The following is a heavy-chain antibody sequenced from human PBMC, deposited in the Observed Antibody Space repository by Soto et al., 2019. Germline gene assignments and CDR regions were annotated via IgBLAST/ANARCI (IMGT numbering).Heavy chain of an antibody. CDR2: IWYDGSNK. CDR3: ARDWEERWLHLVLDY. Sequence: GGSLRLSCAASGFTFSSYGMHWFRQAPGKGLEWVAVIWYDGSNKYYADSVKGRFTISRDNSKNTLYLQMNSLRAEDTAVYYCARDWEERWLHLVLDYWCQGTLLTVSS. CDR1: GFTFSSYG. V-gene: IGHV3-33*01. D-gene: IGHD5-12*01. J-gene: IGHJ4*02.